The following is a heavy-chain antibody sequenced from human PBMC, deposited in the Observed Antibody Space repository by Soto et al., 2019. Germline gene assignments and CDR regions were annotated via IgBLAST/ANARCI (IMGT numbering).Heavy chain of an antibody. CDR3: ARTDRDFYGLDV. Sequence: EVQLVESGGGLVQPGGSLRLSCEASGFTFRNYDMHWVRQGTGKGLEWVSGISAAGDPDYADSVEGRFTVSRENAQKSFFLQMSRLRVGDTAVYYCARTDRDFYGLDVWGQGTTVIVSS. CDR2: ISAAGDP. V-gene: IGHV3-13*05. CDR1: GFTFRNYD. J-gene: IGHJ6*02.